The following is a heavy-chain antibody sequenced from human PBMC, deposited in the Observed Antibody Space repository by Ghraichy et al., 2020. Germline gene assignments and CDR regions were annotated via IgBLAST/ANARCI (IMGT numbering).Heavy chain of an antibody. J-gene: IGHJ5*02. CDR2: IGGDGRDK. CDR1: GFIFKKNT. V-gene: IGHV3-43*01. CDR3: VKDVNWGFDH. D-gene: IGHD7-27*01. Sequence: GGSLRLSCAPSGFIFKKNTMHWVRQPPGKGLEYISLIGGDGRDKYYADSVRGRFTVSRDNSKNALYLQMNSLRSEDTALYFCVKDVNWGFDHWGPGTRVIVS.